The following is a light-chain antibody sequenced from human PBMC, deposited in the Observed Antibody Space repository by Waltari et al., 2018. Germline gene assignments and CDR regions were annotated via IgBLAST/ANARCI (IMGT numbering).Light chain of an antibody. CDR1: ALPKKY. CDR2: EDV. V-gene: IGLV3-10*01. CDR3: YSTDISGNVQV. J-gene: IGLJ2*01. Sequence: SYELTQPPSVSVSPGHTARITCSGDALPKKYAYWYQQKSGQAPVQVIYEDVKRPSGIPERFSGSSSGTMVTLTISGAQVEDEADYYCYSTDISGNVQVFGGGTKLTVL.